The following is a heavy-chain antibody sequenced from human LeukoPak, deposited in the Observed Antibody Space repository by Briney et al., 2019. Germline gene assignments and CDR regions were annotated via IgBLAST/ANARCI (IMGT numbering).Heavy chain of an antibody. CDR1: GGSFSGYY. Sequence: SETLSLTCAVYGGSFSGYYWSWIRQPPGKGLEWIGEINHSGSTNYNPSLKSRVTISVDTSKNQFSLKLSSVTAADTAVYYCASRPNWFDPWGQGTLVTASS. J-gene: IGHJ5*02. V-gene: IGHV4-34*01. CDR3: ASRPNWFDP. CDR2: INHSGST.